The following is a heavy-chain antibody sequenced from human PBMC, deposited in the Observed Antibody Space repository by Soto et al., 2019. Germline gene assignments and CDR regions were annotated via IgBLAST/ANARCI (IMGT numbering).Heavy chain of an antibody. D-gene: IGHD3-10*01. V-gene: IGHV1-24*01. CDR3: ATGITLVRGVISDY. CDR2: FDPEDGET. CDR1: GYTLTELS. Sequence: ASVKVSCKVSGYTLTELSMHWVRQAPGKGLEWMGGFDPEDGETIYAQKFQGRVTMTEDTSTDTAYMELSSLRSEDTAVYYCATGITLVRGVISDYRGQGTLVTVSS. J-gene: IGHJ4*02.